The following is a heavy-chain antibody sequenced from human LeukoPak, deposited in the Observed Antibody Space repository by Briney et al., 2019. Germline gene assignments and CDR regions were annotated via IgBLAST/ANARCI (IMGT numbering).Heavy chain of an antibody. CDR1: GITFSSYI. CDR2: ISTSGSTL. V-gene: IGHV3-48*01. Sequence: GGSLRLSCAASGITFSSYIMNCVRQAPGKGLEWVSYISTSGSTLHYADSVKGRFTVSRDNANNSLYLQMNSLRAEDTAVYYCAREHGNYLRHWGQGTLVTVSS. D-gene: IGHD1-7*01. J-gene: IGHJ4*02. CDR3: AREHGNYLRH.